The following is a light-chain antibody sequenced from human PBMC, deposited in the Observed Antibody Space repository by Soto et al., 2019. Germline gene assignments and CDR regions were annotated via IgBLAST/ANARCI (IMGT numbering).Light chain of an antibody. J-gene: IGLJ2*01. CDR3: TSYTSRNDFVV. Sequence: QSALTQPPSASGSPGRSVTISCTGTSIDGGGYNFVSWYQQHPGKAPKLLVYEVYKRPSGVPDRFSGSKSGNRASLTVSGLQAEDEADYYCTSYTSRNDFVVCGGGTKLTVL. CDR1: SIDGGGYNF. CDR2: EVY. V-gene: IGLV2-8*01.